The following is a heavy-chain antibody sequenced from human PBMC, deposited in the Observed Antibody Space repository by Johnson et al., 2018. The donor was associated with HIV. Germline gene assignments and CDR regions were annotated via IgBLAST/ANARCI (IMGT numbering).Heavy chain of an antibody. Sequence: VQVVESGGGVVRPGGSLRLSCEASGFSFDDYDMAWVRQGPGKGLEWVSGINWNGVNIGYVDSVKGRFTISRDNAKNTLYLQMNSLRAEDTAVYYCARSYSNYDYDAFDIWGQGTMVTVSS. J-gene: IGHJ3*02. CDR3: ARSYSNYDYDAFDI. CDR1: GFSFDDYD. CDR2: INWNGVNI. D-gene: IGHD4-11*01. V-gene: IGHV3-20*04.